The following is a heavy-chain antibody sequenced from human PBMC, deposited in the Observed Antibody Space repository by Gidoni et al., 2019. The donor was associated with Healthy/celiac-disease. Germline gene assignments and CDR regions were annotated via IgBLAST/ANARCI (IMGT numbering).Heavy chain of an antibody. CDR1: GFTVSSNY. CDR3: AREGLDYYDSSGYYFDY. V-gene: IGHV3-66*01. CDR2: IYSGGST. D-gene: IGHD3-22*01. J-gene: IGHJ4*02. Sequence: EVQLVESGGGLVQPGGSLRLSCAASGFTVSSNYMSWVRQAPGKGLEWVSVIYSGGSTYYADSVKGRFTISRDNSKNTLYLQMNSLRAEDTAVYYCAREGLDYYDSSGYYFDYWGQGTLVTVSS.